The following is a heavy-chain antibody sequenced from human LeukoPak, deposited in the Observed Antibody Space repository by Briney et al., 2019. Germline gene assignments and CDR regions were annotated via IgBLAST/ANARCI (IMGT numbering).Heavy chain of an antibody. D-gene: IGHD3-10*01. CDR1: GFTFSNYG. Sequence: GGTLRLSCAASGFTFSNYGMSWVRQAPGKGLEWVSGISPGGDITYYADSVKGRFTISRDNSKNTVYLQVISLTAEDTAVYYCAKDDAWLRFGEWSQGTLVTVSS. CDR3: AKDDAWLRFGE. CDR2: ISPGGDIT. V-gene: IGHV3-23*01. J-gene: IGHJ4*02.